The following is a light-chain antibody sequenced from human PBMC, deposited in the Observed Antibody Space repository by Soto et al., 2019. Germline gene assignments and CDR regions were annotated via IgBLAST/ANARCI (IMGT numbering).Light chain of an antibody. V-gene: IGLV7-46*01. CDR1: TGVVTSGHS. J-gene: IGLJ3*02. CDR2: DTS. Sequence: QAVVTQEPSLTVSPGGTVTLTCGSGTGVVTSGHSPYWFQQKPGQAPKTLIYDTSKKHSWTPARFSGSLLGGKAALTISGAQPEDEAEYYCLLCYSGPWVFGGGTQLTVL. CDR3: LLCYSGPWV.